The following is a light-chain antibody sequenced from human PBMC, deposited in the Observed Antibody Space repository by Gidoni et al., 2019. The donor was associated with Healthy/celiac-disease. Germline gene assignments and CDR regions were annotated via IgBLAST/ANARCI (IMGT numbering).Light chain of an antibody. V-gene: IGKV4-1*01. CDR2: WAA. CDR3: QQYYSTPLT. Sequence: DIVMTQSPDSLAVSLCERATINCKSSQSVLYSSNNKNYLAWYQQKPGKHHKLLIYWAATRESVVPDLFSGSGSGTDFTLPISSLQSEDVAVYYCQQYYSTPLTFXGXTKVXIK. J-gene: IGKJ4*01. CDR1: QSVLYSSNNKNY.